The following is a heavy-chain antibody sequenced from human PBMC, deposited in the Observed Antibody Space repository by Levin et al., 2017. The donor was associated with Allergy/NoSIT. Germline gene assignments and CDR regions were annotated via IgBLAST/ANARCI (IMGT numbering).Heavy chain of an antibody. CDR2: ISSSSSTI. V-gene: IGHV3-48*01. CDR1: GFTFSSYS. CDR3: ARESIFGVDFFDY. Sequence: GGSLRLSCATSGFTFSSYSMNWVRQAPGKGLEWVSYISSSSSTIYYADSVKGRFTISRDNAKNSLYLQMNSLRAEDTAVYYCARESIFGVDFFDYWGQGTLITVSS. D-gene: IGHD3-3*01. J-gene: IGHJ4*02.